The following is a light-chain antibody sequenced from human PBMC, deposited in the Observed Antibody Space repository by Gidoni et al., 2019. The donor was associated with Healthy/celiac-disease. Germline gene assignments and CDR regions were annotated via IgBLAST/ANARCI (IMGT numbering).Light chain of an antibody. J-gene: IGKJ4*01. CDR3: QQRSNWPLL. CDR1: QSVSSY. CDR2: DAS. V-gene: IGKV3-11*01. Sequence: EMVLTQSPATLSLSPGERATLSCRASQSVSSYLAWYQQTPGQAPRLLIYDASNRATGIPARFSGSGSGTDFTLTISSLEPEDFAVYYCQQRSNWPLLFXGXTKVEIK.